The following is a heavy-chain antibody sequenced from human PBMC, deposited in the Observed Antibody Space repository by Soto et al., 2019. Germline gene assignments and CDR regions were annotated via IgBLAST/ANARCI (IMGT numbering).Heavy chain of an antibody. D-gene: IGHD2-8*01. V-gene: IGHV4-39*01. CDR3: AKNGLDNSPSAIDS. Sequence: PSETLSLTCTVSGGSISSSSYYWGWIRQPPGKGLEWIGSIYYSGSTYYNPSLKSRVTISVDTSKNQFSLKLSSVTAADTALYYCAKNGLDNSPSAIDSWGPGTLVTVSS. CDR2: IYYSGST. J-gene: IGHJ4*02. CDR1: GGSISSSSYY.